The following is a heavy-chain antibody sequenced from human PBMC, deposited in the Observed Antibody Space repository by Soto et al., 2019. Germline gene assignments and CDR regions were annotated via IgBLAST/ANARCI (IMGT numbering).Heavy chain of an antibody. D-gene: IGHD3-10*01. Sequence: SETLSLTCTVSGGSISSYYWSWIRQPPGKGLEWIGYIYYSGSTNYNPSLKSRVTISVDTSKNQFSLTLSSVTAADTAVYYCARGRVTWFRGVRYYFDYWGQGTLVTVSS. CDR2: IYYSGST. CDR3: ARGRVTWFRGVRYYFDY. CDR1: GGSISSYY. J-gene: IGHJ4*02. V-gene: IGHV4-59*01.